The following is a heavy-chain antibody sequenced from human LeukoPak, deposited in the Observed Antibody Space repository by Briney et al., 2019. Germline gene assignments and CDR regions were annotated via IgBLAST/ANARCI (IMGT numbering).Heavy chain of an antibody. CDR2: IYYSAST. Sequence: CTVXXGXXXSXXWSXXXQXXXXXXXXXGYIYYSASTNYTPSLKSRVTISVDTSKNQFSLKLSSVTAADTAVYYCARDRVWRPGYYMDVWGKGTTVTVSS. J-gene: IGHJ6*03. CDR3: ARDRVWRPGYYMDV. D-gene: IGHD3-3*01. V-gene: IGHV4-59*12. CDR1: XGXXXSXX.